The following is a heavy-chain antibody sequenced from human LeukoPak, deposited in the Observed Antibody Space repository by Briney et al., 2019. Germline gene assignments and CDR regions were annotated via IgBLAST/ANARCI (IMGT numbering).Heavy chain of an antibody. V-gene: IGHV4-38-2*02. Sequence: SETLSLTCTVSDYSINSGYYWGWIRQPPGKGLEWIGSIYHTGNTYHNPSLKSRVTISVDTSKNQFSLKLSSVTAADTAVYYCARDTLWFGELSPNGAFDIWGQGTRVTVSS. CDR2: IYHTGNT. CDR1: DYSINSGYY. J-gene: IGHJ3*02. CDR3: ARDTLWFGELSPNGAFDI. D-gene: IGHD3-10*01.